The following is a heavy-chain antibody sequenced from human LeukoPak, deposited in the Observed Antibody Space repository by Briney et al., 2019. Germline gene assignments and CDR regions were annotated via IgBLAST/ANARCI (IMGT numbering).Heavy chain of an antibody. D-gene: IGHD2-21*02. CDR2: ISTSSSYI. Sequence: GGSLRLSCAASGFTFSSYAMSWVRQAPGKGLEWVSSISTSSSYIHYADSVKGRFTISRDNSKNTLYLQMNSLRAEDTAVYYCAKDRLVVTAGDYWGQGTLVTVSS. CDR3: AKDRLVVTAGDY. V-gene: IGHV3-23*01. J-gene: IGHJ4*02. CDR1: GFTFSSYA.